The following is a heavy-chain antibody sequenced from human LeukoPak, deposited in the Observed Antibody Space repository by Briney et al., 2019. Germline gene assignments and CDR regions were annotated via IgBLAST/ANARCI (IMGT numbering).Heavy chain of an antibody. CDR2: ISGSGGST. V-gene: IGHV3-23*01. J-gene: IGHJ6*03. CDR1: GFTFSSYA. D-gene: IGHD3-10*01. CDR3: AKDGLLWFGESTRRYYYYMDV. Sequence: QAGGSLRLSCAASGFTFSSYAMSWVRQAPGKGLEWVSAISGSGGSTYYADSVKGRFTISRDNSKNTLYLQMNSLRAEDTAVYYCAKDGLLWFGESTRRYYYYMDVWGKGTTVTISS.